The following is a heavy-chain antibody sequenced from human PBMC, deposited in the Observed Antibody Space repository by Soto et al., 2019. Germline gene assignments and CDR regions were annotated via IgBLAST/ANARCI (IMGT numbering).Heavy chain of an antibody. D-gene: IGHD6-19*01. CDR1: GGTFSSYA. Sequence: GASVKVSCKASGGTFSSYAISWVRRAPGQGLEWMGGIIPIFGTANYAQKFQGRVTITADESTSTAYMELSSLRSEDTAVYYCARDQDSSGWYRSAFDIWGQGTMVTVSS. CDR3: ARDQDSSGWYRSAFDI. CDR2: IIPIFGTA. J-gene: IGHJ3*02. V-gene: IGHV1-69*13.